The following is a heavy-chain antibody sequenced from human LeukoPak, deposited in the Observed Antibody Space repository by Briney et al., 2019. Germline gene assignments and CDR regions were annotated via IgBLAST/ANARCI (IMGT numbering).Heavy chain of an antibody. CDR1: GYTFTSYY. J-gene: IGHJ4*02. CDR2: INPSGGST. CDR3: ARDGALGYCSSTSCYGLGYDY. Sequence: ASVKVSCKASGYTFTSYYMHWVRQAPGQGLEWMGIINPSGGSTNYAQKFQGRVTITADESTSTAYMELSSLRSEDTAVYYCARDGALGYCSSTSCYGLGYDYWGQGTLVTVSS. D-gene: IGHD2-2*01. V-gene: IGHV1-46*01.